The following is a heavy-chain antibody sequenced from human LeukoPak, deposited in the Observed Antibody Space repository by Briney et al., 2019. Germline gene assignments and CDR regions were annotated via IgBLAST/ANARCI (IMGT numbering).Heavy chain of an antibody. CDR3: ARASTTVPNLLDH. Sequence: GGSLRLSCAAAGFTFSTYWMHWVRQAPGKGLVWVARIKGDGSSTIYADSGKGRFTISRNNSKNTLDLQTSSLKAEDPGGYYCARASTTVPNLLDHWGRGTLVTVSS. CDR2: IKGDGSST. CDR1: GFTFSTYW. V-gene: IGHV3-74*01. D-gene: IGHD4-17*01. J-gene: IGHJ4*02.